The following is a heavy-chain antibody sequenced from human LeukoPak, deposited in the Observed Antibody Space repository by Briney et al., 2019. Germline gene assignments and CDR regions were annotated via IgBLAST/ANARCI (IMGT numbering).Heavy chain of an antibody. J-gene: IGHJ4*02. D-gene: IGHD1-26*01. CDR2: FDPEDGET. CDR1: GYTLTELS. CDR3: ATAGLRELNFDY. Sequence: GASVKVSCKVSGYTLTELSMHWVRQAPGKGLEWMGGFDPEDGETIYAQKFQGRVTMTEDTSTDTAYMELSSLRSEDTAVCYCATAGLRELNFDYWGQGTLVTVSS. V-gene: IGHV1-24*01.